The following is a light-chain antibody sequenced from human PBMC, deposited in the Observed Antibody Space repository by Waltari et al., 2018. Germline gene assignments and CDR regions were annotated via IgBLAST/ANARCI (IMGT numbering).Light chain of an antibody. CDR2: DVS. V-gene: IGLV2-14*03. Sequence: QSALTQPASVSGSPGQSITISCTGTSSDVCAYKYVSWYQQHPGKAPKLMIFDVSNRPSGVSNRFSGSKSGNTASLTISGLQAEDEADYYCSSYISSSTLELFGGGTSLTVL. CDR1: SSDVCAYKY. CDR3: SSYISSSTLEL. J-gene: IGLJ2*01.